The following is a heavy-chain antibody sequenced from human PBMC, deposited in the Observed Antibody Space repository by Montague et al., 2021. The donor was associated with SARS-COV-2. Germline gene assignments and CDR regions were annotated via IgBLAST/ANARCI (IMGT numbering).Heavy chain of an antibody. CDR3: ARPSMVSRNYYYYGIDV. Sequence: SETLSLTCIVSGGTINSFYWSWIRQPPGKGLEWIGYIYHSGTTHYSPSLKSRVAISLDTSKNQFSLALNSVTAADTAVYYCARPSMVSRNYYYYGIDVWGQGTTVTVAS. J-gene: IGHJ6*02. CDR2: IYHSGTT. V-gene: IGHV4-59*01. CDR1: GGTINSFY. D-gene: IGHD2-21*01.